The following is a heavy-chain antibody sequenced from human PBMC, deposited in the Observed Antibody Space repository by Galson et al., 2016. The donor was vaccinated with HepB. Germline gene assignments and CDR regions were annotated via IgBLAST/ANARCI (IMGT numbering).Heavy chain of an antibody. V-gene: IGHV1-69*06. D-gene: IGHD2-15*01. CDR3: AKDIVVEVAHGMDV. CDR2: IMSPTGSP. CDR1: GGPISNYA. Sequence: SVKVSCKAPGGPISNYAISWVRQAPGQGPEWMGGIMSPTGSPNYAQKFQGRVPIGADNSTNTAYMEMSSLRSEDTAVYYCAKDIVVEVAHGMDVWGQGTTVIVSS. J-gene: IGHJ6*02.